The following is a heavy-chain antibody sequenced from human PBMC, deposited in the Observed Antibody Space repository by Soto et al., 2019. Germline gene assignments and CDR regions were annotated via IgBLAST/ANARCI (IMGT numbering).Heavy chain of an antibody. D-gene: IGHD3-3*01. CDR1: GYPVTAYY. CDR2: INPATGAA. J-gene: IGHJ3*02. V-gene: IGHV1-2*01. CDR3: ARGGGVGVAGSAAFDM. Sequence: QLHLVQSGAVVKKPGASVTVSCSASGYPVTAYYMHWVRQAPGRGLEWMGGINPATGAAKYTQTFQGRATTTRDTSRSTVFMELSGLTSGGTAVFYCARGGGVGVAGSAAFDMWGHGTLVTVSS.